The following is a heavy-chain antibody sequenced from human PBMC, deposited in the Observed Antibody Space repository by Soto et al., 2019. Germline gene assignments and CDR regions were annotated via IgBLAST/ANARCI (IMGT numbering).Heavy chain of an antibody. CDR2: INPSGGST. CDR3: ASHNWNYVGAFDI. CDR1: GYTFTSYY. V-gene: IGHV1-46*01. D-gene: IGHD1-7*01. Sequence: ASVKVSCKASGYTFTSYYIHWVRQAPGQGLEWMGIINPSGGSTTYAQKFQGRVTMTRDTSTSTVYMELSSLRSDDTAVYYCASHNWNYVGAFDIWGQGTMVTVSS. J-gene: IGHJ3*02.